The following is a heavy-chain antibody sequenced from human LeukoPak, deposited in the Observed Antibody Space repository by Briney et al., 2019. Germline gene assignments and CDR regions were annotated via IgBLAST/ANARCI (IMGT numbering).Heavy chain of an antibody. CDR2: IYYLGST. CDR3: ARDRPGSYWYFDL. Sequence: GHIYYLGSTNYNPSLKSRVTISIDTSKNYFSLKLNSVIAADTAVYYCARDRPGSYWYFDLWGRGTLVTVSS. D-gene: IGHD3-10*01. V-gene: IGHV4-61*03. J-gene: IGHJ2*01.